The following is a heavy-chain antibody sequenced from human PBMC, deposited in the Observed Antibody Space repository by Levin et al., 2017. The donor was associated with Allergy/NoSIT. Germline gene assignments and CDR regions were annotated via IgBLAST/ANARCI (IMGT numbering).Heavy chain of an antibody. Sequence: GESLKISCAASGFTFSRYSMNWVRQAPGKGLEWVSFINSSSNYIYYADSVRGRFTISRDNAKNSLYLQMSSLRDEDTAVYYCARDASKWSSPDYWGQGTLVTVSS. J-gene: IGHJ4*02. CDR2: INSSSNYI. D-gene: IGHD1-26*01. CDR1: GFTFSRYS. CDR3: ARDASKWSSPDY. V-gene: IGHV3-21*01.